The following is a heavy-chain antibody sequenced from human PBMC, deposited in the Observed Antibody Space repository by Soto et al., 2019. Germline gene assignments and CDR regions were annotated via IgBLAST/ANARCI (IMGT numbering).Heavy chain of an antibody. Sequence: PGGSLRLSCAASGFTFSSYAMSWVRQAPGKRLEWVSGIGGSGSSTFYADSVKGRFTISRDNSKNTLYLQMNSLRAEDTAVYHCAKVSTGYYYYFDSWGRGTLVTVYS. D-gene: IGHD3-9*01. V-gene: IGHV3-23*01. CDR2: IGGSGSST. CDR3: AKVSTGYYYYFDS. CDR1: GFTFSSYA. J-gene: IGHJ4*02.